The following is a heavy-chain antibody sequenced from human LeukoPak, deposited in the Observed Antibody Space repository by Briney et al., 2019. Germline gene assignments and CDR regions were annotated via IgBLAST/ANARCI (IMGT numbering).Heavy chain of an antibody. J-gene: IGHJ4*02. V-gene: IGHV3-23*01. CDR2: ISGSGGST. D-gene: IGHD2-15*01. CDR3: AKGRVAATLYY. CDR1: GFTFSNYA. Sequence: GGSLRLSCAASGFTFSNYAMSWVRQAPGKGLEWVSAISGSGGSTYYADSVKGRFTISRDNSKNTLYLQMNSLRAEDTAVYYCAKGRVAATLYYWGQGTLVTVSS.